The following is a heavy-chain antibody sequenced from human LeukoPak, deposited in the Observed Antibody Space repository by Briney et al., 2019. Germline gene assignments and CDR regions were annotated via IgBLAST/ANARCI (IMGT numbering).Heavy chain of an antibody. D-gene: IGHD2-2*01. CDR2: ISYDGNTE. CDR3: ANGGVVSAGPDY. Sequence: GGSLRLSCAASGFTFSSYSMNWIRQAPGKGLEWVAPISYDGNTEYYADSVKGRFTISRDTSRNTVYLQMNNLRTEDTAIFYCANGGVVSAGPDYWGQGTLVTVSS. V-gene: IGHV3-30*18. CDR1: GFTFSSYS. J-gene: IGHJ4*02.